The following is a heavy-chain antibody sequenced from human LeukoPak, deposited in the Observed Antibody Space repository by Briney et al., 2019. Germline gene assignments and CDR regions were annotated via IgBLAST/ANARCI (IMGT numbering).Heavy chain of an antibody. Sequence: PGGSLRLSCAASGFSFSSYEMNWVRQAPGKGLEWVSYISSSGSITYSADSVKGRFTISRDNAKNSLYLQMNSLRAEDTAIYYCSGQYSSSSVVDYWGQGTLVTVSS. J-gene: IGHJ4*02. CDR2: ISSSGSIT. CDR1: GFSFSSYE. D-gene: IGHD6-6*01. CDR3: SGQYSSSSVVDY. V-gene: IGHV3-48*03.